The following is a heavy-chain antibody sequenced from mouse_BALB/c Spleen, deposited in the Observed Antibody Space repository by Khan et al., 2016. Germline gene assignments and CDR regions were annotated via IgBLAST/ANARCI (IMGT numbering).Heavy chain of an antibody. CDR3: AREGTVPLMDY. CDR2: IAPGSGFT. V-gene: IGHV1S41*01. CDR1: GYTFTSYW. D-gene: IGHD1-1*01. Sequence: DLVKPGASVKLSCKASGYTFTSYWINWIKQRPGQGLEWIGRIAPGSGFTYYNEMFKGKATLTVDTSSSTAYIQLSSLSSEDSAVCFCAREGTVPLMDYWGQGTSVTVSS. J-gene: IGHJ4*01.